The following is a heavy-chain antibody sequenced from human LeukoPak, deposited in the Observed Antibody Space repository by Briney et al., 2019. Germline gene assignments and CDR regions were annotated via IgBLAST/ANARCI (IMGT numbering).Heavy chain of an antibody. CDR1: GFSFTIYA. CDR3: AKGGVYCRGGNCYSADY. D-gene: IGHD2-15*01. CDR2: ISSSGGST. J-gene: IGHJ4*02. V-gene: IGHV3-23*01. Sequence: GGSLRLSCAASGFSFTIYAMTWVRQAPGKGLEWVSAISSSGGSTHYADSVKGRFTISRDNSKNTLYLQMNSLRVEDTAVYYCAKGGVYCRGGNCYSADYWGQGTLVTVSS.